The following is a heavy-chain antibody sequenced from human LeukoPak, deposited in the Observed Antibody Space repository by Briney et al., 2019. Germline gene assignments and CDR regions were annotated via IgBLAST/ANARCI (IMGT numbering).Heavy chain of an antibody. Sequence: PSETLSLTCAVYGGSFSGYYWSWIRQPPGKGLEWIGEINHSGSTNYNPSLKSRVTISVDTSKNQFSLKLSSVTAADTAVYYCARGITNCYYYYYMDVWGKGTTVTVSS. V-gene: IGHV4-34*01. CDR1: GGSFSGYY. J-gene: IGHJ6*03. CDR2: INHSGST. CDR3: ARGITNCYYYYYMDV. D-gene: IGHD3-10*01.